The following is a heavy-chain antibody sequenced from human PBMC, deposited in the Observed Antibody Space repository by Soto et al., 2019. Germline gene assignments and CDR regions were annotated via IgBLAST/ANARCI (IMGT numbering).Heavy chain of an antibody. Sequence: EVQLVQSGAEVKKAGESLKISCKASGNIFSNYWIIWVRQLPGKGLESMGIIYPGDSETTYSPSFQGQVSISADKSLTTAFLQWSSLKASDTAMSYCARRGLDDDAYDIWGQGTMVTVSS. D-gene: IGHD5-12*01. CDR3: ARRGLDDDAYDI. CDR2: IYPGDSET. CDR1: GNIFSNYW. V-gene: IGHV5-51*01. J-gene: IGHJ3*02.